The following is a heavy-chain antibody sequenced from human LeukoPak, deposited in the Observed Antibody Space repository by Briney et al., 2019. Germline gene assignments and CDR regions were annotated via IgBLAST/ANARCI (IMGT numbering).Heavy chain of an antibody. V-gene: IGHV4-61*08. D-gene: IGHD3-3*01. CDR2: IYYSGST. J-gene: IGHJ5*02. CDR1: GGSISSGDYY. Sequence: SQTLSLTCTVSGGSISSGDYYWSWIRQPPGKGLEWIGYIYYSGSTNYNPSLKSRVTISVDTSKNQFSLKLSSVTAADTAVYYCARAGTDYDLWSGYRNWFDPWGQGTLVTVSS. CDR3: ARAGTDYDLWSGYRNWFDP.